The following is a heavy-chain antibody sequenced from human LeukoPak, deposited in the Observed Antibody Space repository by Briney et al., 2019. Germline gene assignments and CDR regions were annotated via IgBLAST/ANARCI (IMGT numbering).Heavy chain of an antibody. CDR2: ISSSSSYI. D-gene: IGHD6-13*01. J-gene: IGHJ6*03. CDR1: GFTFSSYV. CDR3: ARDAAVQQLGYYYYYMDV. Sequence: GGSLRLSCAASGFTFSSYVMSWVRQAPGKGLEWVSSISSSSSYIYYADSVKGRFTISRDNTKNSLYLQMNSLRAEDTAVYYCARDAAVQQLGYYYYYMDVWGKGITVTVSS. V-gene: IGHV3-21*01.